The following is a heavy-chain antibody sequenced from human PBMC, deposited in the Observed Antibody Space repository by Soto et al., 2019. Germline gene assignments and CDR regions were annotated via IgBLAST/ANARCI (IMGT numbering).Heavy chain of an antibody. V-gene: IGHV3-48*04. CDR2: ISSSSSTI. CDR1: GFTFSSYS. Sequence: GGSLRLSCAASGFTFSSYSMNWVRQAPGMGLEWVSYISSSSSTIYYADSVKGRFTISRDNAKNSLYLQMNSLRAEDTAVYYCAREGMTTASAYYYYYGMDVWGQGTTVTVSS. D-gene: IGHD4-17*01. CDR3: AREGMTTASAYYYYYGMDV. J-gene: IGHJ6*02.